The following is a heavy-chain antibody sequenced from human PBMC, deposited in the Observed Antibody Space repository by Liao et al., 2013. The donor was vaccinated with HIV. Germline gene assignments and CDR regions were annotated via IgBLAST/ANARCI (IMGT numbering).Heavy chain of an antibody. V-gene: IGHV4-61*08. J-gene: IGHJ3*02. CDR2: IYYSGST. CDR1: GGSISSGGYY. D-gene: IGHD5-18*01. Sequence: QLQLQESGSGLVKPSQTLSLTCAVSGGSISSGGYYWSWIRQPPGKGLEWIGYIYYSGSTNYNPSLKSRVTISVDTSKNQFSLKLSSVTAADTAVYYCARLIQLRAFDIWGQGTMVT. CDR3: ARLIQLRAFDI.